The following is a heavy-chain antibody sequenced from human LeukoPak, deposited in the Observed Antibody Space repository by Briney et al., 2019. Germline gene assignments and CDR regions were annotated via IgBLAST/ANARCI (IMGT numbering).Heavy chain of an antibody. Sequence: GGSLRLSCVASGFTFSDYWMSWVRQAPGKGLECVASIRYDGNEKYYMESVKGRFPSSRDHAKNSLYLQIDSLRAEDTALYFCARDRRRGAAGYGLDVWGQGTTVTVSS. CDR1: GFTFSDYW. D-gene: IGHD5-12*01. CDR2: IRYDGNEK. J-gene: IGHJ6*02. CDR3: ARDRRRGAAGYGLDV. V-gene: IGHV3-7*01.